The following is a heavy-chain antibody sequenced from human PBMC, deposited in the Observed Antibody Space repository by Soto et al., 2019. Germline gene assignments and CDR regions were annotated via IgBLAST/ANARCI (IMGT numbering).Heavy chain of an antibody. CDR1: GYTFTSYG. J-gene: IGHJ5*02. CDR2: ISAYNGNT. Sequence: ASVKVSCKASGYTFTSYGISWVRQAPGRGLEWMGWISAYNGNTNYAQKLQGRVTMTTDTSTSTAYMELRSLRSDDTAVYYCARADIVVVPANNSFDPWGQGTLVTVSS. V-gene: IGHV1-18*01. CDR3: ARADIVVVPANNSFDP. D-gene: IGHD2-2*01.